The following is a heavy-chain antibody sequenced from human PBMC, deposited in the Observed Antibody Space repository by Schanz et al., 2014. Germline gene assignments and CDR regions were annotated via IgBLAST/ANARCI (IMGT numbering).Heavy chain of an antibody. D-gene: IGHD2-15*01. CDR3: AKGMGYCSGGTCYDYHYYGLDV. J-gene: IGHJ6*02. CDR2: MSYDGSIK. Sequence: ADLVESGGGLIQRGESLRLSCSASGFSFSSYSMNWVRQAPGKGLEWVAAMSYDGSIKYYGDSVKGRFTISRDNSENTLYLQMNSLSADDTAVFYCAKGMGYCSGGTCYDYHYYGLDVWGQGTTVNVSS. CDR1: GFSFSSYS. V-gene: IGHV3-30*18.